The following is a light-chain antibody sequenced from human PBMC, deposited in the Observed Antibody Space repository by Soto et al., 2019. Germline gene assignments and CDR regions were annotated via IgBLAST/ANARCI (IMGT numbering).Light chain of an antibody. Sequence: SYELTQPPSVSVAPGQTAKITCAGDNIDTKSMHWYQQRPGPAPVLVVHDDTDRAAGIPERFAGSKCGGTATLTISRVEAGDEADYYCQVWDIITYHVVFGGGTKVTVL. V-gene: IGLV3-21*02. CDR2: DDT. CDR3: QVWDIITYHVV. J-gene: IGLJ2*01. CDR1: NIDTKS.